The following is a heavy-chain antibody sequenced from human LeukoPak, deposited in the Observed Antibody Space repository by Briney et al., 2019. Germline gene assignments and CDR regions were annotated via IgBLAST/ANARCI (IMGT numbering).Heavy chain of an antibody. J-gene: IGHJ4*02. CDR2: ISSAGDST. CDR3: EDCGSGSYIFDY. CDR1: ALTFSTYA. V-gene: IGHV3-23*01. D-gene: IGHD3-10*01. Sequence: GGSLRLSCVVSALTFSTYAMSWVRQAPGEGPEWDSGISSAGDSTFYADSVKASITISEENCKNTLYLQVNYVRVEDPAIYYCEDCGSGSYIFDYWGQGTLVTVSS.